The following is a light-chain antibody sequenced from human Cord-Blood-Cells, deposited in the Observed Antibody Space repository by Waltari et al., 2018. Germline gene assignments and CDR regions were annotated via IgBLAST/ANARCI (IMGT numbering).Light chain of an antibody. J-gene: IGKJ2*01. Sequence: DIVMNQSPDSMAVSLGERATIKCKSSQSVLYSSNNKNYLAWYQQKPGQPPKLLIYWASTRESGVPDRFSGSGSGTDFTLTISCLQAEDVAVYYCQQYYSTPYTFGQGTKLEIK. CDR1: QSVLYSSNNKNY. V-gene: IGKV4-1*01. CDR2: WAS. CDR3: QQYYSTPYT.